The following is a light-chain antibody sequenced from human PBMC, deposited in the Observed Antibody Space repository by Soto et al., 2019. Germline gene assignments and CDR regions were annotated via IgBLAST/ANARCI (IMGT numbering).Light chain of an antibody. CDR2: EVT. V-gene: IGLV2-14*01. Sequence: QSALTQPTSVAGSPGQSITISCTGTSRDVGSYDFVSWLQQHPGKAPKLMIYEVTTRPSGVSYRFSGSKSGNTASLTISWLQAEDEADYYCSSFTTTNTWVFGGGTKLTVL. CDR3: SSFTTTNTWV. CDR1: SRDVGSYDF. J-gene: IGLJ3*02.